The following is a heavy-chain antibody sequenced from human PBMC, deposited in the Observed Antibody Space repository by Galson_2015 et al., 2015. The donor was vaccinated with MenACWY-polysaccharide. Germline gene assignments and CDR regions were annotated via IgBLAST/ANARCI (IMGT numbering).Heavy chain of an antibody. CDR1: GISLCTRGVS. CDR3: ALIPPAPSLQVPAYYYGMAV. Sequence: PALETSTQPLTLTCIFSGISLCTRGVSESWIRQPTGKALESLARIYLDPYVSFSTSLQHRITLFTHTSTPPVLLPLPHLKPVDTATYYCALIPPAPSLQVPAYYYGMAVWGQGTTVTVSS. J-gene: IGHJ6*02. V-gene: IGHV2-70*11. CDR2: IYLDPYV. D-gene: IGHD5-24*01.